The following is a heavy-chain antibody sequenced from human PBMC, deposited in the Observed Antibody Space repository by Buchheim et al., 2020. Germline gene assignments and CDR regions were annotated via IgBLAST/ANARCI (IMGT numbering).Heavy chain of an antibody. V-gene: IGHV4-59*01. CDR3: ARDAPKVLMGIQDYYGMDV. Sequence: QVQPQESGPGLVKPSETLSLTCTVSGGSISSYYWSWIRQPPGKGLEWIGYIYYSGSTNYNPSLKSRVTISVDTSKNQFSLKLSSVTAADTAVYYCARDAPKVLMGIQDYYGMDVWGQGTT. J-gene: IGHJ6*02. D-gene: IGHD2-8*01. CDR2: IYYSGST. CDR1: GGSISSYY.